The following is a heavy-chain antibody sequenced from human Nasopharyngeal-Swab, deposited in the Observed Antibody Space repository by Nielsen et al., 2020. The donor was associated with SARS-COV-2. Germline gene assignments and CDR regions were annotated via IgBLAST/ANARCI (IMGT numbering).Heavy chain of an antibody. J-gene: IGHJ6*02. D-gene: IGHD3-9*01. V-gene: IGHV1-2*06. Sequence: WVGQAPGQGLEWMGRINPISGGTNYAQKFQGRVTMTRDTSISTAYMELSRLRSDDTAVYYCASLRYFDWLTTGYYYYSMDVWGQGTTVTVSS. CDR3: ASLRYFDWLTTGYYYYSMDV. CDR2: INPISGGT.